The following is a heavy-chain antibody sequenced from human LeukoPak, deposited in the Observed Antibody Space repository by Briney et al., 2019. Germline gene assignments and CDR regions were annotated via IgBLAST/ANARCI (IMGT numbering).Heavy chain of an antibody. J-gene: IGHJ4*02. CDR3: ADIPGIAAAGNY. CDR2: ISSSDSTI. V-gene: IGHV3-48*03. D-gene: IGHD6-13*01. CDR1: GFTFSSYE. Sequence: GGSLRLSCAASGFTFSSYEMNWVRQAPGKGLEWVSYISSSDSTIYYADSVKGRFTISRDNAKNSLYLQMNSLRAEDTAVYYCADIPGIAAAGNYWGQGTLVTVSS.